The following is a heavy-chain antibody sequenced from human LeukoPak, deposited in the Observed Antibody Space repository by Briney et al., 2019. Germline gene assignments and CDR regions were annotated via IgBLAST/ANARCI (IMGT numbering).Heavy chain of an antibody. CDR2: ISAYNGNT. V-gene: IGHV1-18*01. CDR1: GYTFTSYG. CDR3: ARHYDILTGYYFFDY. Sequence: ASVKVSCKASGYTFTSYGISWVRQASGQGLEWMGWISAYNGNTNYAQKLQGRVTMTTDTSTSTAYMELGSLRSDDTAVYYCARHYDILTGYYFFDYWGQGTLVTVSS. J-gene: IGHJ4*02. D-gene: IGHD3-9*01.